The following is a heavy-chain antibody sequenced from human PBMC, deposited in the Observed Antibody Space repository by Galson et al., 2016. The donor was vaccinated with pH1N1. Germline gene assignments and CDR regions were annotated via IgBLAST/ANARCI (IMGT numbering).Heavy chain of an antibody. CDR3: ARGSGSPDAYYYYSMDV. CDR1: GYSFTNYW. V-gene: IGHV5-51*01. D-gene: IGHD3-10*01. CDR2: IYPSDSDT. J-gene: IGHJ6*02. Sequence: QSGAEVKKPGKSLKISCKGSGYSFTNYWIGWVRQMPGKGLEWMGIIYPSDSDTRYSPSFQGQVTISADKSISTAYLQWSSLKASDTAIYYCARGSGSPDAYYYYSMDVWGQGTTVTVSS.